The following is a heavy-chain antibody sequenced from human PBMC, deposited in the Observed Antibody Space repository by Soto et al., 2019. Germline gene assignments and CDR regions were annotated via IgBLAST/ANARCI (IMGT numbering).Heavy chain of an antibody. D-gene: IGHD1-26*01. CDR1: GYTFSTYG. J-gene: IGHJ6*02. CDR2: ISAYNGNT. CDR3: AREYSVEWERTFYGMDV. V-gene: IGHV1-18*01. Sequence: QVQLVQSGAEVKKPGASVKVSCKASGYTFSTYGISWVRQAPGQGLEWMGWISAYNGNTNYAQNLQGRVSMTTDTSTSTAYMELRSLRSDDTAVYYCAREYSVEWERTFYGMDVWGQGTTVTVSS.